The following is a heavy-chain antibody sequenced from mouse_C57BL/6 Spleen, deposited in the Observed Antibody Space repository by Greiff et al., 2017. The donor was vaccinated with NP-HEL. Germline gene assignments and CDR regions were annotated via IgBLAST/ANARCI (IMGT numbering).Heavy chain of an antibody. V-gene: IGHV1-19*01. CDR3: ARDGLHYFDY. CDR1: GYTFTDYY. J-gene: IGHJ2*01. CDR2: INPYNGGT. Sequence: VQLQQSGPVLVKPGASVKMSCKASGYTFTDYYMNWVKQSHGKSLEWIGVINPYNGGTSYNQKFKGKATLTVDKSSSTAYMELNSLTSEDSAVYYCARDGLHYFDYWGQGTTLTVSS. D-gene: IGHD2-13*01.